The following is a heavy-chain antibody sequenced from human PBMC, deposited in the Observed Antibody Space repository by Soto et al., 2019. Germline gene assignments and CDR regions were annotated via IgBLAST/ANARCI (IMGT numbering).Heavy chain of an antibody. CDR2: INNYNCNT. Sequence: QVQLVQSGAEVKKPGASVKVSCTASGYTFTNYGISWVRQAPGQGPEWMGWINNYNCNTNYAQKLQGRVTMTTDTSTSTDYMALRSLRSDDTAVYYCARGGSSWSAEYYQHWGQGTLVIVSS. D-gene: IGHD6-13*01. J-gene: IGHJ1*01. CDR1: GYTFTNYG. CDR3: ARGGSSWSAEYYQH. V-gene: IGHV1-18*01.